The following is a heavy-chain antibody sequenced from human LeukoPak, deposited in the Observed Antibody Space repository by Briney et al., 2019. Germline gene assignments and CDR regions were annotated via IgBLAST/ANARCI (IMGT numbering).Heavy chain of an antibody. CDR1: GFTVNNNY. V-gene: IGHV3-53*01. J-gene: IGHJ4*02. D-gene: IGHD3-10*01. Sequence: GGSLRLSCVASGFTVNNNYMNWVRQGPGKGLEWVSVISSGGSTYYADSVTGRFTISRDSSKNTLYLQMNSLRAEDTAVYYCAKPSRGSDYYGSGRRFDYWGQGTLVTVSS. CDR2: ISSGGST. CDR3: AKPSRGSDYYGSGRRFDY.